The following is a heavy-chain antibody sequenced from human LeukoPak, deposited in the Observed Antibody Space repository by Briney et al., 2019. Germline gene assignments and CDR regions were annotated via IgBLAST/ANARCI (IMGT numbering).Heavy chain of an antibody. V-gene: IGHV3-7*01. CDR1: GFTFSSYW. J-gene: IGHJ4*02. D-gene: IGHD6-19*01. Sequence: GGSLRLSCAASGFTFSSYWMSWVRQAPGKGLEWAANIKQDGSEKYYVDSVKGRFTISRDNAKNSLYLQMNSLRAEDTAVYYCARYIYSSGWCFDYWGQGTLVTVSS. CDR3: ARYIYSSGWCFDY. CDR2: IKQDGSEK.